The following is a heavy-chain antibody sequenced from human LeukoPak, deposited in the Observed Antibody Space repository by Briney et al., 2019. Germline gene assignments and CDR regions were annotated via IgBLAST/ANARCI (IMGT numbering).Heavy chain of an antibody. CDR1: GGTFSSYT. J-gene: IGHJ4*02. V-gene: IGHV1-69*02. D-gene: IGHD1-26*01. Sequence: SVKVSCKASGGTFSSYTISWVRQAPGQGLEWMGRIIPILSIANYAQKFQGRVTITADKSTSTAYMELSSLRSEDTAVYYCARGSGAPPDYWGQGTLVTVSS. CDR3: ARGSGAPPDY. CDR2: IIPILSIA.